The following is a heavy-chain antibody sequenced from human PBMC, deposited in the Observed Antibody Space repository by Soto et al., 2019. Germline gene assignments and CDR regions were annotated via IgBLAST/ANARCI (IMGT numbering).Heavy chain of an antibody. V-gene: IGHV1-3*01. CDR3: ARNSCRTGGDDSYYFGY. D-gene: IGHD5-12*01. CDR2: INPGNGDT. Sequence: APVQVSHMASGYTFSSYARHWVSQAHGQRPEWMGWINPGNGDTKYSEKLQGRVTFTRDTSATTIYMELSSLRSEDTALYYCARNSCRTGGDDSYYFGYRRQGTPGTVAS. CDR1: GYTFSSYA. J-gene: IGHJ4*02.